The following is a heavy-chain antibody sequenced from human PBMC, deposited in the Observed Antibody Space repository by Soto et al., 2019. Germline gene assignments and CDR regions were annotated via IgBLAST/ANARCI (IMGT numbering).Heavy chain of an antibody. J-gene: IGHJ3*02. CDR3: ARVRYYDSSGYPASDALDI. Sequence: ASVKVSCKXSGYTFTGYYMHWVRQAPGQGLEWMGWINPNSGGTNYAQKFQGRVTMTRDTSISTAYMELSRLRSDDTAVYYCARVRYYDSSGYPASDALDIWGQGTMVTVSS. V-gene: IGHV1-2*02. CDR2: INPNSGGT. D-gene: IGHD3-22*01. CDR1: GYTFTGYY.